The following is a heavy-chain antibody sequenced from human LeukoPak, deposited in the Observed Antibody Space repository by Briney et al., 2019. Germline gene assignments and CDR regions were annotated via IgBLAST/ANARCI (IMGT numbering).Heavy chain of an antibody. D-gene: IGHD6-6*01. Sequence: GGSLRLSCATSGFSFSDHWMTWVRQTQGKGLEWVANINQDGSKENYVDSVSGRFTISRDNTKNSMFLQMTSLRAEDTAIYYCARDTSPSSGSTYFDALDMWGQGTMVTVSS. CDR3: ARDTSPSSGSTYFDALDM. CDR2: INQDGSKE. V-gene: IGHV3-7*01. J-gene: IGHJ3*02. CDR1: GFSFSDHW.